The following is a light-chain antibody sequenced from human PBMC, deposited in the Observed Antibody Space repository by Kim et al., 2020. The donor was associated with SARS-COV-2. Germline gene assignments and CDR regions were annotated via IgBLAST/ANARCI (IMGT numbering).Light chain of an antibody. V-gene: IGLV6-57*03. CDR2: EDT. J-gene: IGLJ3*02. CDR1: SGNVSSNY. CDR3: QSYDSTIRV. Sequence: GEKVIISFTRTSGNVSSNYVQWYQQRPGTAPIIVIHEDTERPSGVPDRFSGSIDVTSNSAFLTISGLRPEDEADYYCQSYDSTIRVFGGGTQLTVL.